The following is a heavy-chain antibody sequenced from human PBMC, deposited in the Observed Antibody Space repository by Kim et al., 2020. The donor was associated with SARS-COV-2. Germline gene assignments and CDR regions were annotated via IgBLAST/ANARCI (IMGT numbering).Heavy chain of an antibody. V-gene: IGHV3-30-3*01. CDR1: GFTFSSYA. J-gene: IGHJ2*01. D-gene: IGHD5-12*01. CDR2: ISYDGSNK. Sequence: GGSLRLSCAASGFTFSSYAMHWVRQAPGKGLEWVAVISYDGSNKYYADSVKGRFTISRDNSKNTLYLQMNSLRAEDTAVYYCARDRRDGYIHWYFDLWGRGTLVTVSS. CDR3: ARDRRDGYIHWYFDL.